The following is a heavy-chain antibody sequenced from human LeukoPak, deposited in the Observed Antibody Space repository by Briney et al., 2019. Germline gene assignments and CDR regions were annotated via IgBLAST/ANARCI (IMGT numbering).Heavy chain of an antibody. CDR3: ARSPITIFGVVNNFDY. J-gene: IGHJ4*02. D-gene: IGHD3-3*01. V-gene: IGHV4-59*01. CDR2: IYYSGST. CDR1: GGSISSYY. Sequence: ASETLSLTCTVSGGSISSYYWSRIRQPPGKGLEWIGYIYYSGSTNYNPSLKSRVTISVDTSKNQFSLKLSSVTAADTAVYYCARSPITIFGVVNNFDYWGQGTLVTVSS.